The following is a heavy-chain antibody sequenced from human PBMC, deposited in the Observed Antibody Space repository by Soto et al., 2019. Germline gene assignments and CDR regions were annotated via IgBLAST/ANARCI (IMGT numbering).Heavy chain of an antibody. V-gene: IGHV3-23*01. J-gene: IGHJ5*02. CDR3: ARDGNVWGYRPSNWFDP. CDR1: GFTFSGFTFSSYA. Sequence: GGSLRLSCAASGFTFSGFTFSSYAMTWVRQAPGKGLEWVSTISGTGVSTYYADSVKGRFTISRDNAKNSLYLQMNSLRVEDTAVYYCARDGNVWGYRPSNWFDPWGQGTLVTVSS. D-gene: IGHD3-16*02. CDR2: ISGTGVST.